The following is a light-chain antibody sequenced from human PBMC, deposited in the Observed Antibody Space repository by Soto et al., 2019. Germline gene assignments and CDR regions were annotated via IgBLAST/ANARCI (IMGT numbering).Light chain of an antibody. J-gene: IGKJ1*01. CDR3: HQYNNWPPWT. CDR2: RAS. CDR1: QSLGDN. V-gene: IGKV3-15*01. Sequence: EIVMTQSPATLAVSPGDTATLSCRASQSLGDNLAWYQQKPGQAPRLLIFRASSRAKGVPARFSASGSGTEFTLTISGLRSENFAVYYCHQYNNWPPWTFGPGTKVVIK.